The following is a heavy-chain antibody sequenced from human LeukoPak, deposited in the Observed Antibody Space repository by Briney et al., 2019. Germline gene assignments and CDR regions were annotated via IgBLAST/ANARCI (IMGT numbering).Heavy chain of an antibody. CDR3: ARAGPQDPPVRP. CDR1: GFTVSSNY. J-gene: IGHJ5*02. CDR2: IYSGGST. Sequence: GGSLRLSCAASGFTVSSNYMSWVRQAPGKGLEWVSVIYSGGSTYYADSVKGRFTISRDNSKNTLYLQMNSLRAEDTAVYYCARAGPQDPPVRPWGQGTLVTASS. D-gene: IGHD3-22*01. V-gene: IGHV3-53*05.